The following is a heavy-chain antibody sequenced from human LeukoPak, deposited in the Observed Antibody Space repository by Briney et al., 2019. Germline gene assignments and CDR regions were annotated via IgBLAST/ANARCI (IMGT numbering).Heavy chain of an antibody. V-gene: IGHV3-30*02. D-gene: IGHD4-11*01. CDR2: IRYDGSNK. J-gene: IGHJ4*02. CDR1: GFTFSNYW. CDR3: AKDHPTLDSNYHNFDY. Sequence: GGSLRLSCAASGFTFSNYWMSWVRQAPGKGLEWVAFIRYDGSNKYYADSVKGRFTISRDNSKNTLYLQMNSLRAEDTAVYYCAKDHPTLDSNYHNFDYWGQGTLVTVSS.